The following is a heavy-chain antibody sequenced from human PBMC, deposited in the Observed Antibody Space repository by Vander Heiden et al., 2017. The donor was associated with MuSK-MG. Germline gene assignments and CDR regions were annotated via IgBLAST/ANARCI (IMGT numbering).Heavy chain of an antibody. V-gene: IGHV3-48*04. J-gene: IGHJ6*02. CDR1: GFTFSDYS. Sequence: EVQLVESGGGLVQPGGSLRLSCAASGFTFSDYSMNWVRQAPGKGLEWVAYISTRSRTIYYADSVEGRFTISSDNAQIALYLQMNGLRAEDTAVYYCARDGYSRGWFLGMDVWGQGTTVTVSS. CDR3: ARDGYSRGWFLGMDV. D-gene: IGHD6-19*01. CDR2: ISTRSRTI.